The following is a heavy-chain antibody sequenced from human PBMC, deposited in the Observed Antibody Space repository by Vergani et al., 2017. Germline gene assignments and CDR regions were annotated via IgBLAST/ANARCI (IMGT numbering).Heavy chain of an antibody. Sequence: EVQLVQFGAEVKKPGESLKISCKGSGYSFTSYWIGWVSQMPGKGLDWMGIIYPGDSDTRYSPSFQGQVTISADKSISTAYLQWSSLKASDTAMYYCPRRLSSSSWYYFDYWGQGALVTVSS. D-gene: IGHD6-13*01. CDR3: PRRLSSSSWYYFDY. CDR1: GYSFTSYW. CDR2: IYPGDSDT. V-gene: IGHV5-51*03. J-gene: IGHJ4*02.